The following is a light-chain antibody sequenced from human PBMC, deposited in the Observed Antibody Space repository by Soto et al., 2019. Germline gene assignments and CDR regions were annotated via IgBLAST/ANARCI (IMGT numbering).Light chain of an antibody. J-gene: IGKJ4*01. CDR2: KIS. V-gene: IGKV2-24*01. Sequence: DIVMTQTPLSSPVTLGQPASISCRSSQSLVHSDGNTYLSWLQQRPGQPPRLLIYKISNRFSGVPDRFSGSGAGTDFTLKISSLQSEDSGIYYCQQYNFWPPLTFGGGTKVEIK. CDR1: QSLVHSDGNTY. CDR3: QQYNFWPPLT.